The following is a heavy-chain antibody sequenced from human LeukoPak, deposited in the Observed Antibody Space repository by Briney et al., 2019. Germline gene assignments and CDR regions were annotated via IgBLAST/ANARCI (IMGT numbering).Heavy chain of an antibody. V-gene: IGHV3-72*01. J-gene: IGHJ4*02. CDR1: GFTLSDHY. CDR3: TTERGSASWYEYYFDN. CDR2: TRNKANSYST. Sequence: GGSLRLSCAASGFTLSDHYMDWVRQAPGKGLEWVGRTRNKANSYSTEYAASVKGRFTISRDDSKNSLYLQMSSLKAEDTAVYCCTTERGSASWYEYYFDNWGQGTLVTVAS. D-gene: IGHD6-13*01.